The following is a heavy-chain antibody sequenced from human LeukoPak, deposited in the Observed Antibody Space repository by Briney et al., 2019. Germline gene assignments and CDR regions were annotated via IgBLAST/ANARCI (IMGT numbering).Heavy chain of an antibody. CDR3: ARADYGFYGMDV. CDR2: IYYSGST. D-gene: IGHD3-16*01. Sequence: SETLSLTCTVSGGSISSYYWSWIRQPPGKGLEWIGYIYYSGSTNYNPSLKSRVTISVDTPKNQFSLKLSSVTAADTAVYYCARADYGFYGMDVWGQGTTVTVSS. V-gene: IGHV4-59*01. J-gene: IGHJ6*02. CDR1: GGSISSYY.